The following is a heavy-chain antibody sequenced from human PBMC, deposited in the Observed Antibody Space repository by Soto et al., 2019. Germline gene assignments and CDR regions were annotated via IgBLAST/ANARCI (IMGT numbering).Heavy chain of an antibody. V-gene: IGHV3-7*01. J-gene: IGHJ1*01. CDR1: GFTFTNSW. D-gene: IGHD1-26*01. Sequence: PGGSLRLSCAASGFTFTNSWMSWVRQAPGKGLEWVANINRDGSEIHYLDSVKGRFTISRDNAKNSLFLQMNSLRAEDTAIYYCGRESIVGPAAYFQQWGQGT. CDR2: INRDGSEI. CDR3: GRESIVGPAAYFQQ.